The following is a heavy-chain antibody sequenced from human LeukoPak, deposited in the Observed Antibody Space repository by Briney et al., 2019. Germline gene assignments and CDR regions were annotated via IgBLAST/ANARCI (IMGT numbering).Heavy chain of an antibody. Sequence: GVSLRLSCAASGFTFSSYAMSWVRQAPGKGLEWVSAISGSGGSTYYADSVKGRFTISRDNSKNTLYLQMNSLRAEDTAVYYCAKARSIAAAGTVPDAFDIWGQGTMVTVSS. CDR1: GFTFSSYA. V-gene: IGHV3-23*01. CDR2: ISGSGGST. J-gene: IGHJ3*02. CDR3: AKARSIAAAGTVPDAFDI. D-gene: IGHD6-13*01.